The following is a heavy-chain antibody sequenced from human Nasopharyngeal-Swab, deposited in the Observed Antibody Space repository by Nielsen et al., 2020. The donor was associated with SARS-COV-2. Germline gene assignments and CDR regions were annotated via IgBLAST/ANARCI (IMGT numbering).Heavy chain of an antibody. CDR3: AKVRSWRLDAFDS. J-gene: IGHJ4*02. CDR1: GFIFSSYA. V-gene: IGHV3-23*03. Sequence: GESLKISCAASGFIFSSYAMSWVRQAPGKGLEWVSVIHSDPSNTYYVDSVKGRFTISRDNSKKTLFLQMDSLRVEDTAVYYCAKVRSWRLDAFDSWGQGTLVTVSS. CDR2: IHSDPSNT. D-gene: IGHD6-13*01.